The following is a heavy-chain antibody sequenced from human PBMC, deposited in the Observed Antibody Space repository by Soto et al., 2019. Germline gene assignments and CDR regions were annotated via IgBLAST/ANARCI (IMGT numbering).Heavy chain of an antibody. CDR3: AKGFQSYVGYYGMDV. CDR1: GFTFSSYG. Sequence: QVQLVESGGGVVQPGRSLRLSCAASGFTFSSYGMHWVRQAPGKGLEWVAVISYDGSNKYYADSVKGRFTISRDNSKNPLYLQMNSLRAEDTAVYYCAKGFQSYVGYYGMDVWGQGTTVTVSS. V-gene: IGHV3-30*18. J-gene: IGHJ6*02. CDR2: ISYDGSNK. D-gene: IGHD1-26*01.